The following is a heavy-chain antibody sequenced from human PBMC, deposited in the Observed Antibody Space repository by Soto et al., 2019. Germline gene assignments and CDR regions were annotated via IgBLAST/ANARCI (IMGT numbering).Heavy chain of an antibody. V-gene: IGHV3-64D*06. Sequence: GGSLRLSCSASGXTFSSYAMHWVRQAPGKGLEYVSSISTNGGSTHYADSVKGRFTISRDNSKNTQYLQMSSLRADDTAVYYCVKGEYYYDSSGYYPFDYWGQGTLVTAPQ. CDR3: VKGEYYYDSSGYYPFDY. D-gene: IGHD3-22*01. J-gene: IGHJ4*02. CDR1: GXTFSSYA. CDR2: ISTNGGST.